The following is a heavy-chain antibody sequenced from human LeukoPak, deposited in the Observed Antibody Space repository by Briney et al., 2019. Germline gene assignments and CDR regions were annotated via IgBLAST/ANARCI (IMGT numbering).Heavy chain of an antibody. V-gene: IGHV1-69*02. J-gene: IGHJ4*02. D-gene: IGHD6-6*01. Sequence: ASVKVSCKASGGTFSSYTISWVRQAPGQGLEWMGRIIPILGIANYAQKFQGRVTITADKSTSTAYMKLSSLRSEDTAAYYCARVESSSSDIDYWGQGTLVTVSS. CDR3: ARVESSSSDIDY. CDR1: GGTFSSYT. CDR2: IIPILGIA.